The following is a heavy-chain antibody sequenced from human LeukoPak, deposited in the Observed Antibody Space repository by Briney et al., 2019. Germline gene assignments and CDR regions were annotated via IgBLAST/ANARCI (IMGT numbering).Heavy chain of an antibody. Sequence: GGSLRLSCAASGFTFSNYGMHWVRQAPGKGLEWVAVISSAGGTKYYADSVKGRFTISRDNSKNTLYLEVISLTAEDTAVYYCAKDDAWLRFGEWSQGTLVTVSS. CDR2: ISSAGGTK. CDR3: AKDDAWLRFGE. D-gene: IGHD3-10*01. V-gene: IGHV3-30*18. CDR1: GFTFSNYG. J-gene: IGHJ4*02.